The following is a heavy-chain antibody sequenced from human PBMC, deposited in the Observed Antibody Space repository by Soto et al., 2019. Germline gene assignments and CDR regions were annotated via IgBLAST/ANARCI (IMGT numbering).Heavy chain of an antibody. CDR2: IRSKANSYAT. V-gene: IGHV3-73*01. Sequence: GGSLRLSCAASGFTFSGSAMHWVRQASGKGLEWVGRIRSKANSYATAYAASVKGRFTISRDDSKNTAYLQMNSLKTEDTAVYYCTRPPYPGSGSYYSPDYWGQGTLVTVSS. CDR3: TRPPYPGSGSYYSPDY. CDR1: GFTFSGSA. D-gene: IGHD1-26*01. J-gene: IGHJ4*02.